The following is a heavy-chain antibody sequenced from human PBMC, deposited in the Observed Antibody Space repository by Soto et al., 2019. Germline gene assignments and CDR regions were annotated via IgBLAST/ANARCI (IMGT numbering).Heavy chain of an antibody. J-gene: IGHJ2*01. V-gene: IGHV3-23*01. CDR3: ARKSLGSTTRPNYCYFDL. CDR1: GFTFINYA. CDR2: ISGGGDAA. D-gene: IGHD7-27*01. Sequence: EVQVLESGGGLVQPGGSLRLSCAGSGFTFINYAMNWVRQAPGKGLEWVSSISGGGDAAFFPDSVRGRFTISRDNSKNTVTLQMNSLGVDDTAVYYCARKSLGSTTRPNYCYFDLWGRGPLVPVSS.